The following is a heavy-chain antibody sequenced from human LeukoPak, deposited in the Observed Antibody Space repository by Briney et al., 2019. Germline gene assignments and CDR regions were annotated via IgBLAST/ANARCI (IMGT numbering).Heavy chain of an antibody. CDR2: IYSGGST. J-gene: IGHJ4*02. CDR3: ARCSPITVTVDY. Sequence: GGSLRLSCAASGFTVSSNYMSWVRQAPGKGLEWVSVIYSGGSTYYADSVEGRFTISRDNSKNTLYLQMNSLRAEDTAVYYCARCSPITVTVDYWGQGTLVTVSS. D-gene: IGHD4-17*01. CDR1: GFTVSSNY. V-gene: IGHV3-66*01.